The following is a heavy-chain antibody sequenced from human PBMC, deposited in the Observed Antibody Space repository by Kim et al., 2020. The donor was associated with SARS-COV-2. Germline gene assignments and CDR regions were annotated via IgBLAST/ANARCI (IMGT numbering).Heavy chain of an antibody. Sequence: ANYAQKCQGRVTITADESTSTAYMELSSLGSEDTAVYYCARGVIRDAFDSWGQGTMVTVSS. V-gene: IGHV1-69*01. CDR2: A. D-gene: IGHD3-10*01. J-gene: IGHJ3*02. CDR3: ARGVIRDAFDS.